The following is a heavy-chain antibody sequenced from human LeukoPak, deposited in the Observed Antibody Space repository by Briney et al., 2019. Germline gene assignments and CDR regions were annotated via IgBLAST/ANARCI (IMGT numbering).Heavy chain of an antibody. V-gene: IGHV4-39*01. D-gene: IGHD6-13*01. CDR2: IYYSGST. CDR3: ARRTSSSWYYFDY. CDR1: GGSISSSSYY. J-gene: IGHJ4*02. Sequence: SETLSLTCTVSGGSISSSSYYWGWIRQPQGKGLERIGSIYYSGSTYYNPSLKSRVTISVDTSKNQFSLKLSSVTAADTAVYYCARRTSSSWYYFDYWGQGTLVTVSS.